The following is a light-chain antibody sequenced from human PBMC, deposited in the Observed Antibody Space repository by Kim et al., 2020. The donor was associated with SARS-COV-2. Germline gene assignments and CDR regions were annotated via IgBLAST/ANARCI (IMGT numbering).Light chain of an antibody. CDR3: SSYTSTSLYV. V-gene: IGLV2-18*02. Sequence: GTSVPISCTGTSSDVGSYDRVSWYKQSPGAAPKLMVYEVSYRPSGGADRLSGSKSGNTAYLTISGLQAEDEADYYCSSYTSTSLYVFGTGTKVTVL. J-gene: IGLJ1*01. CDR1: SSDVGSYDR. CDR2: EVS.